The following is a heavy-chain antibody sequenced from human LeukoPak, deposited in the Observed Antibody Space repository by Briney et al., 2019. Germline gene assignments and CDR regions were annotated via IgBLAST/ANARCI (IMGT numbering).Heavy chain of an antibody. J-gene: IGHJ4*02. CDR1: GYTFTSYY. CDR2: INPSGGST. CDR3: ARDPLGRGYVYYFDY. D-gene: IGHD3-16*01. V-gene: IGHV1-46*01. Sequence: ASVKVSCKASGYTFTSYYMHWVRQAPGQGLEWMGIINPSGGSTSYAQKFQGRVTMTRDTSTSTVYMELSSLSSEDTAVYYCARDPLGRGYVYYFDYWGQGTLITVSS.